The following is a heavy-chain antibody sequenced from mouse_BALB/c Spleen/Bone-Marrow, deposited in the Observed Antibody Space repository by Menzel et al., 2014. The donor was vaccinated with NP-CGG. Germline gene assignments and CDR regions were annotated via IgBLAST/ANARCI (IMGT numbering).Heavy chain of an antibody. CDR3: ARVGLRLPYYFDY. J-gene: IGHJ2*01. V-gene: IGHV1S126*01. Sequence: QVQLQQSGPQVVRPGASVKISCKASGYSFTSYWMHWVKQRPGQGLEWIGMIDPSDSETSLNQKFKDKATLTVDKSSSTACMQLSSPTSEDSAVYYCARVGLRLPYYFDYWGQGTTLTVSS. D-gene: IGHD1-2*01. CDR2: IDPSDSET. CDR1: GYSFTSYW.